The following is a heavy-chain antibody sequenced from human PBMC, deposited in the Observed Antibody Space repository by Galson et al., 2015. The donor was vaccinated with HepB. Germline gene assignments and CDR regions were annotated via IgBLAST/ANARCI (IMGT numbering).Heavy chain of an antibody. J-gene: IGHJ4*02. CDR2: IKQDGSEK. D-gene: IGHD3-16*01. CDR1: GFNFKNYW. Sequence: SLRLSCAASGFNFKNYWMSWVRQAPGKGLEWVANIKQDGSEKYSVDSVKGRFTISRDNAKNSLYLQMNSLRAEDTAVYYCVRCAWGTSYYFDYWGQGTLVTVSS. V-gene: IGHV3-7*05. CDR3: VRCAWGTSYYFDY.